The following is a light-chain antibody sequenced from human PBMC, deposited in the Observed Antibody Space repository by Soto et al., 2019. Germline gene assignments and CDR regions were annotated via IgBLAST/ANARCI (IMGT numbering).Light chain of an antibody. CDR3: KQYNNWPRT. V-gene: IGKV3-15*01. Sequence: EIVMSQSPATLSVSPGERATLSCTATQSVSNNLAWYQQKPGQAPRLLIYGVFTRATGIPARFSGSGSGTDFSLTISSLQAEDVAVYYCKQYNNWPRTFGQGTKVDIK. J-gene: IGKJ1*01. CDR2: GVF. CDR1: QSVSNN.